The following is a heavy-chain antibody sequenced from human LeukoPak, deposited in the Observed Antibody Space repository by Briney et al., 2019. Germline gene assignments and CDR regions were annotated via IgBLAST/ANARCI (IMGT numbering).Heavy chain of an antibody. V-gene: IGHV4-38-2*02. D-gene: IGHD5-18*01. Sequence: SETLSLTCTVSGFSISSGHYWGWVRQPPGAGLEWIGSVYQSGTTYYNPSLKSRVTTSVDMSKNQFSLRLRPVTAADTAVYYCARIFIRNGYSSYFDCWGQGTTVTVSS. CDR3: ARIFIRNGYSSYFDC. CDR1: GFSISSGHY. J-gene: IGHJ4*02. CDR2: VYQSGTT.